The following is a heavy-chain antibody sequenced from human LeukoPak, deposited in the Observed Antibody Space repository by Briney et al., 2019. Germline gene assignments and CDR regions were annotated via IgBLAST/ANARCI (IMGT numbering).Heavy chain of an antibody. CDR1: GYTFTGYY. V-gene: IGHV1-2*02. CDR3: AREGSDFPNTNWFDP. Sequence: ASVKVSCKASGYTFTGYYMHWVRQAPGQGLEWMGWINPNSGGTNYAQKFQGRVTMTRDTSISTAYMELSRLRSDDTAVYYCAREGSDFPNTNWFDPWGQGTLVTVSS. D-gene: IGHD2-15*01. CDR2: INPNSGGT. J-gene: IGHJ5*02.